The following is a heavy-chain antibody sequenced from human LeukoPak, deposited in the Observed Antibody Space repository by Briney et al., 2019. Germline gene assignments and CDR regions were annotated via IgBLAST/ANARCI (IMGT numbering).Heavy chain of an antibody. V-gene: IGHV3-30*04. CDR2: ISYDGSNK. Sequence: PGGSLRLSCAASGFTFSSYAMHWVRQAPGKGLEWVAVISYDGSNKYYADSVKGRFTISRDNSKNTLYLQMNSLRAEDTAVYYCARDSGEYYDFWSGYRFSYYYYYMDVWGKGTTVTVSS. J-gene: IGHJ6*03. D-gene: IGHD3-3*01. CDR1: GFTFSSYA. CDR3: ARDSGEYYDFWSGYRFSYYYYYMDV.